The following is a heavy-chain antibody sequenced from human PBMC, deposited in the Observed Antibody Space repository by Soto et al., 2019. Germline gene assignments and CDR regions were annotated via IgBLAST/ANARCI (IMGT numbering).Heavy chain of an antibody. J-gene: IGHJ6*02. D-gene: IGHD2-21*02. CDR1: GGSISSGYYY. Sequence: PSETLSLTCTVSGGSISSGYYYWGWNRQPPGKGREGIGYIYYSGSTYYNPSLNSRVTISVATSKNPFSLKLSSVTAADTAVYYCARDGVVVTRDYYYYYGMDVWGQGTTVTVSS. V-gene: IGHV4-30-4*01. CDR2: IYYSGST. CDR3: ARDGVVVTRDYYYYYGMDV.